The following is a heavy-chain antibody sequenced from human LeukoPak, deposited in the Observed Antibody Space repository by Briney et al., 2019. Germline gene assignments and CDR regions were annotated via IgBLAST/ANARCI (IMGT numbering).Heavy chain of an antibody. V-gene: IGHV1-69*13. CDR2: IIPLLRTT. J-gene: IGHJ4*02. CDR3: ARVNSLAAAGHSFDY. CDR1: RGTFNSYA. D-gene: IGHD6-13*01. Sequence: ASVKVSCKASRGTFNSYAISWVRQAPGQGLEWMGGIIPLLRTTNYAQRFQGRVTITADESTSTACMELSSLTSEDTAVYYCARVNSLAAAGHSFDYWGQGTLVIVSS.